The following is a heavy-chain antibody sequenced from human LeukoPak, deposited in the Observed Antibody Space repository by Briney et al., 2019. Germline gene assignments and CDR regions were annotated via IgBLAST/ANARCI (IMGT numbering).Heavy chain of an antibody. CDR2: IKQDGSEK. CDR1: GFTFSSYE. V-gene: IGHV3-7*01. Sequence: PGGSLRLSCAASGFTFSSYELHWVRQAPGKGLEWVANIKQDGSEKYYVDSVKGRFTISRDNAKNSLFLQMNSLRAEDTAVYYCARGPAAGNLLGYWGQGALVTVSS. CDR3: ARGPAAGNLLGY. D-gene: IGHD6-19*01. J-gene: IGHJ4*02.